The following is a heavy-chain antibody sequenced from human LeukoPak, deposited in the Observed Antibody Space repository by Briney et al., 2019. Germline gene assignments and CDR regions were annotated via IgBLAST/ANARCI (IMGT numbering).Heavy chain of an antibody. CDR3: ARARYCSSTSCYDAFDI. CDR2: ISHSGST. V-gene: IGHV4-34*01. J-gene: IGHJ3*02. D-gene: IGHD2-2*01. Sequence: SETLSLTCAVYGESFNDYYWSWIRQPPGRGLEWIGEISHSGSTNYNPSLKSRVTISVDTSKNQFSLKLSSVTAADTAVYYCARARYCSSTSCYDAFDIWGQGTMVTVSS. CDR1: GESFNDYY.